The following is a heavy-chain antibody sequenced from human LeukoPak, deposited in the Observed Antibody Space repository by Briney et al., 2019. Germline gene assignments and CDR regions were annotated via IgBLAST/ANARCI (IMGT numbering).Heavy chain of an antibody. Sequence: SSETLSLTCTVSGASIITTNYYWGWSRQPTGKGLEWIGSISYSGNAYYNPSLRSRLSISMDASKNQFSLKVRSVTAADTAVYYCARNLGQTWGTVTTVLWYFDHWGQGTLVPVSS. CDR2: ISYSGNA. D-gene: IGHD4-11*01. J-gene: IGHJ4*02. CDR3: ARNLGQTWGTVTTVLWYFDH. V-gene: IGHV4-39*01. CDR1: GASIITTNYY.